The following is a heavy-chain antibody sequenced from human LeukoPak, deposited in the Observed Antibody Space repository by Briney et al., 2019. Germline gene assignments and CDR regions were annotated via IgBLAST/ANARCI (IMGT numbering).Heavy chain of an antibody. J-gene: IGHJ5*02. V-gene: IGHV1-18*01. CDR2: ISAYNGNT. D-gene: IGHD3-3*01. CDR1: GYTFTSYG. CDR3: ARAITIFGVAQASYNWFDP. Sequence: GASVKVSCKASGYTFTSYGISWVRQAPGQGLEWMGWISAYNGNTNYAQKLQGRVTMTTDTSTSTAYMELSSLRSEDTAVYYCARAITIFGVAQASYNWFDPWGQGTLVTVSS.